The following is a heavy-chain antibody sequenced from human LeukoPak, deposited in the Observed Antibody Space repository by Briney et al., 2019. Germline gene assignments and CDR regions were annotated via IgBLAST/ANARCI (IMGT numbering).Heavy chain of an antibody. V-gene: IGHV1-46*01. J-gene: IGHJ5*02. D-gene: IGHD2-2*01. Sequence: ASVKVSCKASGYTFTSYYMHWVRQAPGQGLEWMGIINPSGGSTSYAQKFQGRVTMTRDTSTSTVYMELSSLRSEDTAVYYCAGIVVVPAVTHHGGWNNWFDPWGQGTLVTVSS. CDR2: INPSGGST. CDR3: AGIVVVPAVTHHGGWNNWFDP. CDR1: GYTFTSYY.